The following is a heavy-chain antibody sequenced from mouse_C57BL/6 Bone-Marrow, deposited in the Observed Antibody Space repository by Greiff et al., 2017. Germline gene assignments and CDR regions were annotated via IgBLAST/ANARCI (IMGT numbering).Heavy chain of an antibody. CDR3: ARHGTAQATDY. CDR2: ISGGGGNT. Sequence: EVPLVESGGGLVKPGGSLKLSCAASGFTFSSYTMSWVRQTPEKRLEWVATISGGGGNTYYPDSVKGRFTISRDNAKNTLYLQMSSLRSEDTALYYCARHGTAQATDYWGQGTTLTVSS. V-gene: IGHV5-9*01. J-gene: IGHJ2*01. D-gene: IGHD3-2*02. CDR1: GFTFSSYT.